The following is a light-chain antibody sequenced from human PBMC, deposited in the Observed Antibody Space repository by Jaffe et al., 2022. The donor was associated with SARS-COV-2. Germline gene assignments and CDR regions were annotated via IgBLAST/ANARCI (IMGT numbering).Light chain of an antibody. J-gene: IGKJ3*01. CDR2: DAS. CDR1: QSVYNS. V-gene: IGKV3-11*01. Sequence: EIVLTQSPATLSLSPGERATLSCRASQSVYNSLAWYQQKRGQAPRLLIYDASNRATGIPARFSGSGSGTDFTLTISSLEPEDFAVYYCQFRSKWPLIFTFGPGTKVDIK. CDR3: QFRSKWPLIFT.